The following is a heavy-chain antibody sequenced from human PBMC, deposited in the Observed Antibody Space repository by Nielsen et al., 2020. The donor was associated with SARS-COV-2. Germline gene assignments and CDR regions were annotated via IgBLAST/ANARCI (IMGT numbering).Heavy chain of an antibody. CDR1: GYTFTGFG. CDR3: ARTQLEITATNLEFYFDY. CDR2: INGYNGDT. J-gene: IGHJ4*02. V-gene: IGHV1-18*04. D-gene: IGHD3-3*01. Sequence: SVNVSCKASGYTFTGFGISWVRRAPGQGLEWMGWINGYNGDTKSPQKFQGRVTMTTDTSTSTVYMELRSLTSNDTAVYYCARTQLEITATNLEFYFDYWRQGTLISVSS.